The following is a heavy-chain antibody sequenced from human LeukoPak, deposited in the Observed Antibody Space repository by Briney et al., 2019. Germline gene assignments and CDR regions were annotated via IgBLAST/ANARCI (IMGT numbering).Heavy chain of an antibody. Sequence: GGSLRLSXAASGFTFSSYSMNWVRQAPGKGLEWVSSISSSSSYIYYADSVKGRFTISRDNAKNSLYLQMNSLRAEDTAVYYCARGLPRGYSYGQNWFDPWGQGTLVTVSS. D-gene: IGHD5-18*01. CDR3: ARGLPRGYSYGQNWFDP. V-gene: IGHV3-21*01. J-gene: IGHJ5*02. CDR1: GFTFSSYS. CDR2: ISSSSSYI.